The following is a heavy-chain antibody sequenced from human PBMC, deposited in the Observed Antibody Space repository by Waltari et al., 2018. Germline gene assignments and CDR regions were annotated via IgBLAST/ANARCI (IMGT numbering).Heavy chain of an antibody. D-gene: IGHD3-10*01. CDR2: IYHSGST. Sequence: QVQLQESGPGLVKPSETLSLTCAVSGYSISSGYYWGWIRQPPGKGREWIGSIYHSGSTYYNPSLKSRVTISVDTSKNQFSLKLSSVTAADTAVYYCAGLGSYSYYYYGMDVWGQGTTVTVSS. V-gene: IGHV4-38-2*01. J-gene: IGHJ6*02. CDR3: AGLGSYSYYYYGMDV. CDR1: GYSISSGYY.